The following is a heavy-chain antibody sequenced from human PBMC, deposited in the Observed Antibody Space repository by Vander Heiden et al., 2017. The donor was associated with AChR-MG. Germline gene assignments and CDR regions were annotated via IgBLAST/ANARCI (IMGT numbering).Heavy chain of an antibody. V-gene: IGHV1-8*01. J-gene: IGHJ5*02. CDR1: GYTFTSYD. CDR3: ARGGRGYYGSGSFDP. Sequence: QVQLVQSGAEVKKPGASVKVSCKASGYTFTSYDINWVRQATGKGLEWMGWMNPNSGKTGYEKKSQGRVTITRNPSISTAYMELSSLGSEDTAGYYGARGGRGYYGSGSFDPWGQGTLVTVSS. D-gene: IGHD3-10*01. CDR2: MNPNSGKT.